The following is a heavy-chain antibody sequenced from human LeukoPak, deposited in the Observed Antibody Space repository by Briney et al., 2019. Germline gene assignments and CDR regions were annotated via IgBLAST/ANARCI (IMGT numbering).Heavy chain of an antibody. D-gene: IGHD4-17*01. CDR3: ARDAGGAWPFDY. J-gene: IGHJ4*02. CDR1: GFTVSSNF. CDR2: ISPTGEGI. Sequence: GGSLRLSCAASGFTVSSNFMSWVRQAQVRGLGWVSTISPTGEGIHYADSVKGRFTISRDNSKNTMSLEMNSLRADDTGTYYCARDAGGAWPFDYWGQGTRVIVSS. V-gene: IGHV3-23*01.